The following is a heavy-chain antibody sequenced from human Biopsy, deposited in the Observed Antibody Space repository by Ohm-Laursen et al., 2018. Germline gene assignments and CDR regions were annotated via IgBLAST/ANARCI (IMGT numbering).Heavy chain of an antibody. CDR2: ISNTGDGT. Sequence: SLRLSCAASGFLFSRHAMHLVRQAPGKAPEYVSAISNTGDGTYYATSVKGRFTVSRDNSGNRLYLQMDSLRIEDTAIYFCARAGDFGSRGAGDYWGRGTLVTVSS. J-gene: IGHJ4*02. V-gene: IGHV3-64*01. D-gene: IGHD3-10*01. CDR1: GFLFSRHA. CDR3: ARAGDFGSRGAGDY.